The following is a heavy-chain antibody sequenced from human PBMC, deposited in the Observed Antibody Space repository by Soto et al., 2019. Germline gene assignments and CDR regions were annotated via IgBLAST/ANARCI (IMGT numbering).Heavy chain of an antibody. V-gene: IGHV1-24*01. CDR3: ATSLGFGELSPFFDY. D-gene: IGHD3-10*01. J-gene: IGHJ4*02. CDR1: GYTLTKLS. CDR2: FDREDGET. Sequence: ASVKVSCKVSGYTLTKLSMHWVRQAPGKGLEWMGGFDREDGETIYVQKFQGRVTMTEDTSTDTAYMELSSLRSEDTAVYYCATSLGFGELSPFFDYWGQGTLVTVSS.